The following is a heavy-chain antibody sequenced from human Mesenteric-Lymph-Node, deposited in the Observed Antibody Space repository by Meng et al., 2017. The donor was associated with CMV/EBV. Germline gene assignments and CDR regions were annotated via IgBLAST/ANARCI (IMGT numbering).Heavy chain of an antibody. J-gene: IGHJ4*02. V-gene: IGHV3-53*01. CDR3: VRGGWVVPLAY. D-gene: IGHD3-10*02. CDR1: GFTVSTNY. Sequence: GGFLRLSCAASGFTVSTNYLTWVRQAPGEGLEWVSVIYSEAGGSDTFYIDSVKGRFTISRDNSKNTLYLQMDRLRAEDTAVYYCVRGGWVVPLAYWGQRTLVTVSS. CDR2: IYSEAGGSDT.